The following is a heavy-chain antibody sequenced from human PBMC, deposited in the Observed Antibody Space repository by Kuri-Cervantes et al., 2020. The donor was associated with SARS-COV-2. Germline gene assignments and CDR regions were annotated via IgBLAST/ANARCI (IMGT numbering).Heavy chain of an antibody. CDR1: GFTFSSYA. CDR2: ISYDGSNK. J-gene: IGHJ3*02. CDR3: ARVGGGNSDAFDI. V-gene: IGHV3-30-3*01. D-gene: IGHD4-23*01. Sequence: GESLKISCAASGFTFSSYAMHWVRQAPGKGLEWVAVISYDGSNKYYADSVKGRFTISRDNSKNTLYLQMNSLRAEDTAVYYCARVGGGNSDAFDIWAKGQWSPSPQ.